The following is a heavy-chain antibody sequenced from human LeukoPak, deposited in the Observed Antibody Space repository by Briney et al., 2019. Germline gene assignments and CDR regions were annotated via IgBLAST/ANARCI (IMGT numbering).Heavy chain of an antibody. CDR3: ARETHIWFGELLANYYYYGMDV. CDR1: GFTFSSYS. J-gene: IGHJ6*02. D-gene: IGHD3-10*01. CDR2: ISSSSSYI. Sequence: GGSLRLSCAASGFTFSSYSMNWVRQAPGKGLEWVSSISSSSSYIYYADSVKGRFTISRDNAKNSLYLQMNSLRAEDTAVYYCARETHIWFGELLANYYYYGMDVWGQGTTVTVSS. V-gene: IGHV3-21*01.